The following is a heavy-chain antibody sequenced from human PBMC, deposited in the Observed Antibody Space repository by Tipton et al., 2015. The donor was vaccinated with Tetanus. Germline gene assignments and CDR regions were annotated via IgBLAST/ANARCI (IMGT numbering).Heavy chain of an antibody. CDR2: IIPLFGTS. J-gene: IGHJ6*02. D-gene: IGHD3-3*01. CDR3: AKDISPQPEWFFCYGMDV. Sequence: QMQLVQSGAEVKKPGSSVKVSCKASGGTFSNYNINWVRQAPGQGLEWMGGIIPLFGTSNYAQKFRDRVTITADDSATPVYMEVSSLRSDDSAVYYCAKDISPQPEWFFCYGMDVWGQGTTVTVSS. V-gene: IGHV1-69*01. CDR1: GGTFSNYN.